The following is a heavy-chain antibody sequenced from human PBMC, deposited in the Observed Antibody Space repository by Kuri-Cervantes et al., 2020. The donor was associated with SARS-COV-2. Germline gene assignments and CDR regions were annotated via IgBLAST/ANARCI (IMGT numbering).Heavy chain of an antibody. CDR1: GYTFTRYG. J-gene: IGHJ2*01. V-gene: IGHV1-18*01. D-gene: IGHD3-3*01. CDR2: ISAYNGNT. CDR3: ARDPGITIFGVPSSFDL. Sequence: ASVKVSCKASGYTFTRYGISWVRQAPGQGLEWMGWISAYNGNTNYAQKLQGRVTMTTDTPTSTAYMELRSLRSDDTAVYYCARDPGITIFGVPSSFDLWGRGTLVTVSS.